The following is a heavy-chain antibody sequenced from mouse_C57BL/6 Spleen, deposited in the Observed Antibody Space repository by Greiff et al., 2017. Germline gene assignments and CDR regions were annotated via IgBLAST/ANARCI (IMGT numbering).Heavy chain of an antibody. J-gene: IGHJ3*01. V-gene: IGHV1-22*01. Sequence: EVQLQQSGPELVKPGASVKMSCKASGYTFTDYNMHWVQQSPGKSLEWIGYINPNNGGTSYNQKLKGKGTFTVNKSSSTAYMQLRSLTAEDSAVYYCASEAAWFDYWGQGTLVTVSA. CDR2: INPNNGGT. CDR1: GYTFTDYN. CDR3: ASEAAWFDY.